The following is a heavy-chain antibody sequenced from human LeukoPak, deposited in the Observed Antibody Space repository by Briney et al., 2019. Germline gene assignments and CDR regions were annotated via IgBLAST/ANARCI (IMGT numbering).Heavy chain of an antibody. V-gene: IGHV3-33*01. Sequence: GRSLRLSCAASGLTFSSYGMHWVRQAPGKGLEWVAVIWYDGSHKYYADSVKGRFTISRDNSKNTLYLQMNSLRAEDTAVYYCATSGLPGQITLPHDWGQGTLVTVSS. D-gene: IGHD3-10*01. CDR3: ATSGLPGQITLPHD. CDR2: IWYDGSHK. J-gene: IGHJ1*01. CDR1: GLTFSSYG.